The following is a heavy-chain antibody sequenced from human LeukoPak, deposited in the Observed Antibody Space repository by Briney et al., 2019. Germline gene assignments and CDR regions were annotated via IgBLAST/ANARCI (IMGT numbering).Heavy chain of an antibody. CDR1: GGSISSGSYY. CDR2: IYTSGST. CDR3: ARASIWYYDILTGYYDY. D-gene: IGHD3-9*01. Sequence: PSETLSLTCTVSGGSISSGSYYWRWLRQPAGKGLEWIGRIYTSGSTNYNPSLKSRVTISVDTSKNQFSPKLSSVTAADTAVYYCARASIWYYDILTGYYDYWGQGTLVTVSS. V-gene: IGHV4-61*02. J-gene: IGHJ4*02.